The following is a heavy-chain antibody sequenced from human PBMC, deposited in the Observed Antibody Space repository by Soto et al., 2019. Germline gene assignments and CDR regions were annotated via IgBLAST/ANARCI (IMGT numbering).Heavy chain of an antibody. CDR2: IIPIFGTA. Sequence: GASVKVYCKTSGGTFSSYAISWVRQAPGQGLEWMGGIIPIFGTANYAQKFQGRVTITADKSTSTAYMELSSLRSEDTTVYYCARGTVVVTAIRRYYYGMDVWGQGTTVTVSS. D-gene: IGHD2-21*02. CDR3: ARGTVVVTAIRRYYYGMDV. V-gene: IGHV1-69*06. CDR1: GGTFSSYA. J-gene: IGHJ6*02.